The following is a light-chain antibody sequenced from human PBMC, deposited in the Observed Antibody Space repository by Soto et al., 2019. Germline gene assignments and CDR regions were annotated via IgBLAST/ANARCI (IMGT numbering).Light chain of an antibody. J-gene: IGLJ2*01. Sequence: QSVLTQPPSASGSPGQAVTISCTGTSTDSGGYNFVSWYQQQPGKAPTLLIYEVYKRPSGVPDRFSGSKSGNTASLTVAGVQADDEADYYCNSCARSEDPCVVFGGGTKLTVL. CDR3: NSCARSEDPCVV. CDR1: STDSGGYNF. CDR2: EVY. V-gene: IGLV2-8*01.